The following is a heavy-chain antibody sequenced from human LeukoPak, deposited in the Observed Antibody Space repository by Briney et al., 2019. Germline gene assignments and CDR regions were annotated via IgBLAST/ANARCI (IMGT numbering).Heavy chain of an antibody. CDR1: GYSFTNYW. Sequence: GESLKISCKGSGYSFTNYWIGWVRQMPGKGLEWMGIIYPADSDTRYSPSFQGQVTISADKSISTAYLQWSSLKASDTAMYYCARYLYDYVWGSYRYYYYYMDVWGKGTTVTISS. V-gene: IGHV5-51*01. CDR2: IYPADSDT. J-gene: IGHJ6*03. D-gene: IGHD3-16*02. CDR3: ARYLYDYVWGSYRYYYYYMDV.